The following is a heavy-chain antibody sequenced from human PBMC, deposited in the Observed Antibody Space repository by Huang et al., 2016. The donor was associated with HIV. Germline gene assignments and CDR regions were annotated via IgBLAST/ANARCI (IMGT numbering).Heavy chain of an antibody. CDR2: INPSVGST. CDR3: ARGYCSGGSCFRVRPVFNYRMDV. CDR1: GYTFTSYY. D-gene: IGHD2-15*01. Sequence: QVQLVQSGAEVKKPGASVKVSCKTSGYTFTSYYIHWVRQAPGQGLEWMGLINPSVGSTNYAQRFQGRVTLTTDTSTSTVYMELSSLTSEDTALYYCARGYCSGGSCFRVRPVFNYRMDVWGQGTTVTVSS. J-gene: IGHJ6*02. V-gene: IGHV1-46*01.